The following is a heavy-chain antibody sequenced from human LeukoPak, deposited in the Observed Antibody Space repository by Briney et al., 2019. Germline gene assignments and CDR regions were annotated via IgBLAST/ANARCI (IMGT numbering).Heavy chain of an antibody. CDR3: ASIGYCSSTSCCYFDY. V-gene: IGHV3-21*01. CDR2: ISSSSSYI. CDR1: GFTFSSYS. J-gene: IGHJ4*02. D-gene: IGHD2-2*01. Sequence: GGSLRLSCAASGFTFSSYSMNWVRQAPGKGLEWVSSISSSSSYIYYADSVKGRFTISRDNAKNSLYLQMNSLRAEDTAVYYCASIGYCSSTSCCYFDYWGQGTLVTVSS.